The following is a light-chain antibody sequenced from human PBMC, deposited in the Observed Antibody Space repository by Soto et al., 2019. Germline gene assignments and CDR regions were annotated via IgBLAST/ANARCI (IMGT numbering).Light chain of an antibody. V-gene: IGKV3-20*01. CDR1: QIVGGNS. J-gene: IGKJ1*01. CDR2: YAS. CDR3: QQYDRSPRT. Sequence: EIVLTQSPVTLSLSPGERATLSCRASQIVGGNSLTWYQQKPGQAPRVLFYYASNRATGIPDRFSASGSGTDFTLTISRMEPEDVAVYYCQQYDRSPRTFGQGTKVELK.